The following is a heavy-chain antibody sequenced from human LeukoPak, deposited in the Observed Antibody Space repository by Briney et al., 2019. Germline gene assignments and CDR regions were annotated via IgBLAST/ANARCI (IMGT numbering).Heavy chain of an antibody. J-gene: IGHJ2*01. Sequence: SETLSLTCTVSGGSISSSSYYWSWIRQPPGKGLEWIGEINHSGSTNYNPSLKSRVTISVDTSKNQFSLKLSSVTAADTAVYYCARRGSGSFDLWGRGTLVTVSS. D-gene: IGHD6-19*01. V-gene: IGHV4-39*07. CDR3: ARRGSGSFDL. CDR1: GGSISSSSYY. CDR2: INHSGST.